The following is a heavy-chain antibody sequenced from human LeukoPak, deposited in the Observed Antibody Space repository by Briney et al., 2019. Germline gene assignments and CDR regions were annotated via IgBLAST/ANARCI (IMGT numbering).Heavy chain of an antibody. CDR2: ISYDGSNK. Sequence: GGSLRLSCAASGFTFSSYAMHWVRQAPGKGLEWVAVISYDGSNKYYADSVKGRFTISRDNSKNTLYLQMNSLRAEDTAVYYCAREPYDFWSGYPIDYWGQGTLVTISS. CDR3: AREPYDFWSGYPIDY. J-gene: IGHJ4*02. V-gene: IGHV3-30-3*01. D-gene: IGHD3-3*01. CDR1: GFTFSSYA.